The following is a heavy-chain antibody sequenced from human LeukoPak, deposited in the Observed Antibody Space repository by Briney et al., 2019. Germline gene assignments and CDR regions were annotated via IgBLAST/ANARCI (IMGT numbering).Heavy chain of an antibody. V-gene: IGHV3-23*01. CDR1: GFTFSTYA. CDR2: ISDNGGST. Sequence: QAGGSLRLSCAASGFTFSTYAMTWVRQAPGKGLEWVSAISDNGGSTYSADSVKGRFTISRDNSKNTLYLQMNSLTAEDTAVYYCARGPVVPSATYFFDYWGQGTLVVVSS. CDR3: ARGPVVPSATYFFDY. D-gene: IGHD2-2*01. J-gene: IGHJ4*02.